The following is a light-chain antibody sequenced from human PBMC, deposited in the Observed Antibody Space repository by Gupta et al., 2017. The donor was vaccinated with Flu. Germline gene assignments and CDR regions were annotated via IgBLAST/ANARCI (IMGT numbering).Light chain of an antibody. CDR2: RNN. V-gene: IGLV1-47*01. J-gene: IGLJ1*01. CDR1: SSNIGRNY. Sequence: QSVLTQPPSASGTPGQRVTISCSGSSSNIGRNYVYWYQQVPGTAPKLLIFRNNQRTSGVPDRFSGSKSGTSASLAISGRRSEDEAEYYGAAWDDSMRGLVFGTGTKLTVL. CDR3: AAWDDSMRGLV.